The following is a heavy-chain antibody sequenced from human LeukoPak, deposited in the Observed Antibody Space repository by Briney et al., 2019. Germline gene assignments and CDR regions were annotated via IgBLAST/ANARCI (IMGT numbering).Heavy chain of an antibody. CDR1: GGTFSSYA. CDR3: ARGWIQLWLPGELGY. J-gene: IGHJ4*02. Sequence: SVKVSCKASGGTFSSYAISWVLQAPGQGLEWMGGIIPIFGTANYAQKFQGRVTITTDESTSTAYMELSSLRSEDTAVYYCARGWIQLWLPGELGYWGQGTLVTVSS. V-gene: IGHV1-69*05. CDR2: IIPIFGTA. D-gene: IGHD5-18*01.